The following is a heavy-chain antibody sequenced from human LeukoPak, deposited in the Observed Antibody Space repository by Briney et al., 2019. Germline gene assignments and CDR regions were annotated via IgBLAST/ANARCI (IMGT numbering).Heavy chain of an antibody. CDR2: VYYSGST. D-gene: IGHD5-18*01. J-gene: IGHJ3*02. V-gene: IGHV4-39*07. Sequence: PSETLSLTGAVSGGSISSSSYFWGGIRQPPGKGLEWSGNVYYSGSTYYNPSLKSRVTISVDTSKNHFSLNLTSVTAADTAVYYCARVAAMGEDDAFDIWGQGTRITVSS. CDR1: GGSISSSSYF. CDR3: ARVAAMGEDDAFDI.